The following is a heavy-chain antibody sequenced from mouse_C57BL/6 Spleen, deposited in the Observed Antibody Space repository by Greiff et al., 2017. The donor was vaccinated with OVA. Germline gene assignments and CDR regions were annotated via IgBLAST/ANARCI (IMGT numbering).Heavy chain of an antibody. D-gene: IGHD2-3*01. CDR2: ISGGGGNT. J-gene: IGHJ4*01. V-gene: IGHV5-9*01. CDR3: ASRDGYSGAMDY. CDR1: GFTFSSYT. Sequence: EVKLMESGGGLVKPGGSLKLSCAASGFTFSSYTMSWVRQTPEKRLEWVATISGGGGNTYYPDSVKGRVTISRDNAKNTLYLQMSSLRSEDTALYYGASRDGYSGAMDYWGQGTSVTVSS.